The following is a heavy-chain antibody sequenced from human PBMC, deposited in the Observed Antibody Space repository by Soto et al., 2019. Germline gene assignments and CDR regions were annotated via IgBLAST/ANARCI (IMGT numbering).Heavy chain of an antibody. Sequence: GESLKISCKGSGYSFTNYWIGWVRQMPGKGLEWMAIIYPGDSDTRYSPSFQGQVTISADKSISTAYLQWSSLKASDTAMYYCARQNYHGSGNYYGMDVSGQVTTVTVSS. CDR1: GYSFTNYW. D-gene: IGHD3-10*01. V-gene: IGHV5-51*01. CDR2: IYPGDSDT. J-gene: IGHJ6*02. CDR3: ARQNYHGSGNYYGMDV.